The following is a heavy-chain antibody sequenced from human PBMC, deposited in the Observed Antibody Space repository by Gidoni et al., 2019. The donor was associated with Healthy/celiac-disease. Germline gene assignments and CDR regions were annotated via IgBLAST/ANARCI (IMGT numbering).Heavy chain of an antibody. CDR1: GFTFSSYE. V-gene: IGHV3-48*03. CDR3: ARVSALTPDY. J-gene: IGHJ4*02. D-gene: IGHD7-27*01. CDR2: ISSSGSTI. Sequence: EVQLVESGGGLVQPGGSLRLSCAASGFTFSSYEMNWVRQAPGKGLEWVSYISSSGSTIYYADSVKGRCTISRDNAKNSLYLQMNSLRAEDTAVYYCARVSALTPDYWGQGTLVTVSS.